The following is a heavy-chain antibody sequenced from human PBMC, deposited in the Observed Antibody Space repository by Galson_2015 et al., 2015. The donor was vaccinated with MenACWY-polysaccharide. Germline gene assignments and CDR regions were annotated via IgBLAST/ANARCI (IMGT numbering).Heavy chain of an antibody. D-gene: IGHD3-10*01. V-gene: IGHV3-23*01. CDR2: ISGSGGDT. CDR3: AKANYNSGTFLYGMDV. J-gene: IGHJ6*02. Sequence: SLRLSCAASGFTLSSYTMTWVRQAPGKGLEWVSTISGSGGDTYSVDSVKCRFPVSRDISKNTVCLQMNTLRAEDTAVYYCAKANYNSGTFLYGMDVWGQGTTVTVSS. CDR1: GFTLSSYT.